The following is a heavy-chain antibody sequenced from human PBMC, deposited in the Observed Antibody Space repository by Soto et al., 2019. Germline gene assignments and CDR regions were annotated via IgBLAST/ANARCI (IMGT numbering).Heavy chain of an antibody. J-gene: IGHJ1*01. V-gene: IGHV4-31*03. CDR3: ARHRLLDYFQH. D-gene: IGHD4-17*01. Sequence: SETLSLTCTVSGGSISSCGYYWSWIRQHPGKGLEWIGYIYYSGSTYYNPSLKSRVTISVDTSKNQFSLKLSSVTAADTAVYYCARHRLLDYFQHWGQGTLVTVSS. CDR2: IYYSGST. CDR1: GGSISSCGYY.